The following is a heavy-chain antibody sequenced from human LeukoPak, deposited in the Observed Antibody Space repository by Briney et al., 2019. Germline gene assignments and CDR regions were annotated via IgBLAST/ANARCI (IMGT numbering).Heavy chain of an antibody. Sequence: PSETLSLTCTVSGGSISSSSYYWSWVRQPPGKGLDWIGEINHSGTTNYNPSLRSRVTISVDTSKNQFSLKLSSVTAADTAVYYCARGVAADYWGQGTLVTVSS. CDR3: ARGVAADY. CDR2: INHSGTT. J-gene: IGHJ4*02. CDR1: GGSISSSSYY. D-gene: IGHD5-12*01. V-gene: IGHV4-39*07.